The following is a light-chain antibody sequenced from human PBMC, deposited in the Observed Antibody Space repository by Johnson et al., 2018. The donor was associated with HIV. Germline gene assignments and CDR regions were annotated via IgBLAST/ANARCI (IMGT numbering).Light chain of an antibody. V-gene: IGLV1-51*02. Sequence: QSVLTQPPSVSAAPGQKVTISCSETNSNIGNNFVSWYQQFPGTAPRLLIYENNKRPSGIADRFSGSKSGTSATLGITGLQTGDEADYYCGTWDSSLSAHYVFGTGTKVTVL. CDR3: GTWDSSLSAHYV. CDR1: NSNIGNNF. CDR2: ENN. J-gene: IGLJ1*01.